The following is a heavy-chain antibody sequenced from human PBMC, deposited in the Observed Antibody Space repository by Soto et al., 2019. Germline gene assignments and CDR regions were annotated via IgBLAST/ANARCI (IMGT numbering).Heavy chain of an antibody. Sequence: PGGSLRLSCAASGFTFSSYSMNWVRQAPGKGLEWVSSISSSSSYIYYADSVKGRFTISRDNAKNSLYLQMNSLRAEDTAVYYCARHYDFWSGYYDANYYYYGMDVWGQGTTVTVSS. V-gene: IGHV3-21*01. D-gene: IGHD3-3*01. CDR1: GFTFSSYS. CDR2: ISSSSSYI. CDR3: ARHYDFWSGYYDANYYYYGMDV. J-gene: IGHJ6*02.